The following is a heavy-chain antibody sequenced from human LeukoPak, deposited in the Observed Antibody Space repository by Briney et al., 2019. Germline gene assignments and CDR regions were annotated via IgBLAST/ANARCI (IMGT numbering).Heavy chain of an antibody. D-gene: IGHD2-15*01. J-gene: IGHJ4*02. CDR1: GYTFTGYY. Sequence: ASVKVSCKASGYTFTGYYMHWVRQAPGQGLEWMGWINPNSGGTNYAQKFQGRVTMTRDTSISTAYMELSRLRSDDTAVYYCARDLVEPGTGYCSGGSCYSFDYWGQGTLVTVSS. CDR3: ARDLVEPGTGYCSGGSCYSFDY. V-gene: IGHV1-2*02. CDR2: INPNSGGT.